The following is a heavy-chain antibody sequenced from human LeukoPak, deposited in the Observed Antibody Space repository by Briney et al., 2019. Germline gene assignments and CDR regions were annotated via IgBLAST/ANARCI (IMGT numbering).Heavy chain of an antibody. V-gene: IGHV6-1*01. Sequence: SQTLSLTCANSGDSVSSNSAAWNWIRQSPSRGLEWLGRTYYRSNWYNDYAVSVKSRITFNPDTSKNQISLQLNSVTPEDTAVYYCARDLMGCSGGSCFNSFDNWGQGTLVTVSS. D-gene: IGHD2-15*01. CDR3: ARDLMGCSGGSCFNSFDN. J-gene: IGHJ4*02. CDR1: GDSVSSNSAA. CDR2: TYYRSNWYN.